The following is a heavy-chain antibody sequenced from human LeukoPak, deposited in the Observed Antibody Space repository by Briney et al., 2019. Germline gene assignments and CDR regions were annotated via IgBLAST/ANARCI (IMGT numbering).Heavy chain of an antibody. J-gene: IGHJ4*02. CDR2: ISSSSSYI. D-gene: IGHD6-19*01. V-gene: IGHV3-21*01. Sequence: PGGSLRLXCAASGFTFSSYSMNWVRQAPGKGLEWVSSISSSSSYIYYADSVKGRFTISRDNAKNSLYLQMNSLRAEDTAVYYCARESTERWLIGYWGQGTLVTVSS. CDR1: GFTFSSYS. CDR3: ARESTERWLIGY.